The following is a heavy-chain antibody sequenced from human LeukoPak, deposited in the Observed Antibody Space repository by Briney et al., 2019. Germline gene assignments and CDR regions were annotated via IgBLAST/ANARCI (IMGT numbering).Heavy chain of an antibody. V-gene: IGHV4-34*01. Sequence: PSETLSLTCAVYGGSFSGYYWSWIRQPPGKGLEWIGEINHSGSTNYNPSLKSRVTISVDTSKNQFSLKLSSVTAADTAVYYCARGLDETPRNYYDSSGYYYFDYWGQGTLVTVSS. J-gene: IGHJ4*02. CDR1: GGSFSGYY. CDR3: ARGLDETPRNYYDSSGYYYFDY. D-gene: IGHD3-22*01. CDR2: INHSGST.